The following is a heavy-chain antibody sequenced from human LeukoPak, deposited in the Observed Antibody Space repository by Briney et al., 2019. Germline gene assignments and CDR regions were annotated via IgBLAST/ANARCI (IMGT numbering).Heavy chain of an antibody. D-gene: IGHD3-9*01. CDR1: GGSFSGYY. CDR2: INHSGST. CDR3: ARGSSYYDILTGYYPSDAFDI. Sequence: SETLSLTCAVYGGSFSGYYWSWIRQPPGKGLEWIGEINHSGSTNYNPSLKSRVTISVDTSKNQFSLKLSSVTAADTAVYYCARGSSYYDILTGYYPSDAFDIWGQGTMVTVSS. V-gene: IGHV4-34*01. J-gene: IGHJ3*02.